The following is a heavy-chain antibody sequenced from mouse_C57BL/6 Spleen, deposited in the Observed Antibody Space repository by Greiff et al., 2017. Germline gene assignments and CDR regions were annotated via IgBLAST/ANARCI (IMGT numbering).Heavy chain of an antibody. CDR3: ARGSVTTAYYFDY. J-gene: IGHJ2*01. D-gene: IGHD1-2*01. CDR2: INPNNGGT. CDR1: GYTFTDYY. Sequence: EVQLQQSGPELVKPGASVKISCKASGYTFTDYYMNWVKQSHGKSLEWIGDINPNNGGTSYNQKFKGKATLTVDKSSSTAYMELRSLTSEDSAVYYCARGSVTTAYYFDYWGQGTTLTVSS. V-gene: IGHV1-26*01.